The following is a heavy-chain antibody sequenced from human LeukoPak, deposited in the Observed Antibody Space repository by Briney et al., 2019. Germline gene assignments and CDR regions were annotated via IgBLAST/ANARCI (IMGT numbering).Heavy chain of an antibody. J-gene: IGHJ5*02. CDR1: GFTFSSYA. V-gene: IGHV3-23*01. D-gene: IGHD2-15*01. CDR3: AKLPIVVVLAATWWFDP. Sequence: GGSLRLSGAASGFTFSSYAMSWVRQAPGKGLEWVSGISGSGGSTYYADSVKGRFTISRDNSKNTLYMQMNSLRAEDTAVYYCAKLPIVVVLAATWWFDPWGREPWSPSPQ. CDR2: ISGSGGST.